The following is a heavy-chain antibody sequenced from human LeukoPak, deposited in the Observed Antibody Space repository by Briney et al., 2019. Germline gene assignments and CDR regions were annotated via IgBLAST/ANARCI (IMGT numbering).Heavy chain of an antibody. CDR3: ARDYYDYVWGSYRYQGGAFDI. Sequence: ASVKVSCKASGYTFTGYYMHWVRQAPGQGLEWMGWINPNSGGTNYAQKFQGRVTMTRDTSISTAYMELSRLRSDDTAVYYCARDYYDYVWGSYRYQGGAFDIWGQGTMVTVSS. D-gene: IGHD3-16*02. CDR2: INPNSGGT. CDR1: GYTFTGYY. V-gene: IGHV1-2*02. J-gene: IGHJ3*02.